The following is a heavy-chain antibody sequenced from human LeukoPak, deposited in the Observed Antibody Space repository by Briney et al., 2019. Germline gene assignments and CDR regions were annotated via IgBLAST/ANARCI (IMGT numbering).Heavy chain of an antibody. V-gene: IGHV3-48*01. CDR2: ISSSGRTI. J-gene: IGHJ1*01. Sequence: GGSLRLSCAASGLTFSSYSMNWVRQAPGKGLEWVSYISSSGRTIYYADSVKGRFTISRDNAKNSLYLQMNSLRAEDTAVYYCARDIVRGEYFQHWGQGTLVTVSS. D-gene: IGHD1-26*01. CDR1: GLTFSSYS. CDR3: ARDIVRGEYFQH.